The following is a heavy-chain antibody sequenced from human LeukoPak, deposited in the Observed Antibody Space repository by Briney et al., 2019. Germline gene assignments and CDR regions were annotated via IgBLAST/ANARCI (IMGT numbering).Heavy chain of an antibody. V-gene: IGHV3-23*01. D-gene: IGHD5-24*01. J-gene: IGHJ3*02. Sequence: PGGSLRLSCAASGFTFSSYAMSWVRQAPGKGLEWVSAISGSGGSTYYADSVKGRFTISRDNAKNSLYLQMNSLRAEDTALYYCAREYGWLQFIRYAFDIWGQGTMVTVSS. CDR3: AREYGWLQFIRYAFDI. CDR2: ISGSGGST. CDR1: GFTFSSYA.